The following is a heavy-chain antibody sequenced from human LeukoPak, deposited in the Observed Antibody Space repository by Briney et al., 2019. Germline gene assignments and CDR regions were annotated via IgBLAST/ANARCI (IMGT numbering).Heavy chain of an antibody. D-gene: IGHD3-10*01. Sequence: GGSLRLSCAASGFTFSSYAMSWVRQAPGKGLEWVSAISGSGGSTYYEDSVKGRFTISRDNSKNTLYLQMNSLRAEDTAVYYCAKNRVGLGGLFDYWGQGTLVTVSS. CDR1: GFTFSSYA. J-gene: IGHJ4*02. V-gene: IGHV3-23*01. CDR3: AKNRVGLGGLFDY. CDR2: ISGSGGST.